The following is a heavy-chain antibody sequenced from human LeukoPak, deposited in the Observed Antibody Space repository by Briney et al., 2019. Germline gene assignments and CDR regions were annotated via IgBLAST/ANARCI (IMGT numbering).Heavy chain of an antibody. V-gene: IGHV4-59*08. CDR3: ARRGSSGWYADFDY. Sequence: SGTLSLTCTVSGGSISSYYWSWIRQPPGKGLEWIGYIYYSGITNYNPSLKSRVTISVDTSKNHFSLKLTSVTAADTAVYYCARRGSSGWYADFDYWGHGTLVTVSS. CDR2: IYYSGIT. CDR1: GGSISSYY. J-gene: IGHJ4*01. D-gene: IGHD6-19*01.